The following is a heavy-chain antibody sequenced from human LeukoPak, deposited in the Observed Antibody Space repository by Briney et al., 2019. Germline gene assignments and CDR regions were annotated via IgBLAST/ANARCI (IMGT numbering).Heavy chain of an antibody. CDR2: ISGSGGST. Sequence: GGSLRLSCAASGFTCSSYAMSWVRQAPGKGLEWVSAISGSGGSTYYADSVKGRFTISRDNSKNTLYLQMNSLRAEDTAVYYCAKDLGGPESLIAVAGTPLDYWGQGTLVTVSS. D-gene: IGHD6-19*01. CDR3: AKDLGGPESLIAVAGTPLDY. CDR1: GFTCSSYA. V-gene: IGHV3-23*01. J-gene: IGHJ4*02.